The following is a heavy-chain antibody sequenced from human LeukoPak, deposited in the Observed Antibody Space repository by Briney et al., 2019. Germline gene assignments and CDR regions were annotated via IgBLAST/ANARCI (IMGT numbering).Heavy chain of an antibody. J-gene: IGHJ5*02. V-gene: IGHV1-2*02. CDR3: ARVARGRDNSGYYWSWFDP. CDR1: GYTFTGYY. CDR2: INPNSGGT. Sequence: ASVKVSCKASGYTFTGYYMHWVRQAPGQGLEWMGWINPNSGGTNYAQDFHGRVTMTRDTSISTAYMELSRLTSDDTAVYYCARVARGRDNSGYYWSWFDPWGQGTLVTVSS. D-gene: IGHD3-22*01.